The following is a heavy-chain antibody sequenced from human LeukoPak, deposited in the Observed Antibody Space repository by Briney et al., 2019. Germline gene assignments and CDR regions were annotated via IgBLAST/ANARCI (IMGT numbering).Heavy chain of an antibody. CDR2: IRYDGSNK. CDR1: GFTFSSYG. CDR3: ARDSRRGRDYDFWSGQGRRDFDI. V-gene: IGHV3-30*02. Sequence: GGSLRLSCAASGFTFSSYGMHWVRQAPGKGLEWVAFIRYDGSNKYYADSVKGRFTISRDNSKNTLYLQMNSLRAEDMAVYYCARDSRRGRDYDFWSGQGRRDFDIWGQGTMVTVSS. D-gene: IGHD3-3*01. J-gene: IGHJ3*02.